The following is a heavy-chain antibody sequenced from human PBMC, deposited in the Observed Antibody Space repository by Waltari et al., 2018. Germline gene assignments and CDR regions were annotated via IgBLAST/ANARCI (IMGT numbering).Heavy chain of an antibody. CDR1: GYSISSGYY. Sequence: QVQLQESGPGLVKPSETLSLPCAVSGYSISSGYYWGWIRQPPGKGLEWIGSIYHSGSTYYNPSLKSRVTISVDTSKNQFSLKLSSVTAADTAVYYCARPIAAASQFDYWGQGTLVTVSS. V-gene: IGHV4-38-2*01. CDR2: IYHSGST. CDR3: ARPIAAASQFDY. J-gene: IGHJ4*02. D-gene: IGHD6-13*01.